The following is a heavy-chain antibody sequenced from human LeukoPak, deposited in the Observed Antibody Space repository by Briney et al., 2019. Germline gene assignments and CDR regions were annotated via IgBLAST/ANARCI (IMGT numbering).Heavy chain of an antibody. CDR1: GFTFSSYG. V-gene: IGHV3-33*06. CDR3: AKDFDRLYGRAPLFDP. D-gene: IGHD3-9*01. Sequence: GGSLRLSCAASGFTFSSYGMHWVRLAPGKGMGWVAVVWFDGSNKYYADSVKGRFTISRDNSKNRRYLQMNSLRADDTAVYYCAKDFDRLYGRAPLFDPGGQGTLVTVSS. J-gene: IGHJ5*02. CDR2: VWFDGSNK.